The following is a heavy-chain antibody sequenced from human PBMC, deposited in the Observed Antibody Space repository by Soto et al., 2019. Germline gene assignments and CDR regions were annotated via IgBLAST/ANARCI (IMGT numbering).Heavy chain of an antibody. Sequence: QVQLVQSGDEVKKPGSSVKVSCKASGGTFSSYAISWERQAPGQGLEWMGGIIPIFGTANYAQKFQGRATIPEDESTSLAYQELISLRSDDTAVYYCARASLSHGYYVSSGYRVSWLQGTLLTVSS. CDR1: GGTFSSYA. J-gene: IGHJ5*02. V-gene: IGHV1-69*01. D-gene: IGHD3-22*01. CDR2: IIPIFGTA. CDR3: ARASLSHGYYVSSGYRVS.